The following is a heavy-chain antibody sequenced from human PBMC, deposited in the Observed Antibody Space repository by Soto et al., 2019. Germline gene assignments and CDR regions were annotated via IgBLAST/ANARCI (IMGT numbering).Heavy chain of an antibody. D-gene: IGHD3-9*01. CDR3: ARQIGYYDILTGYYYYYYYMDV. CDR1: GGSISSSSYY. J-gene: IGHJ6*03. V-gene: IGHV4-39*01. Sequence: SETLSVTGRVSGGSISSSSYYWGWIRQPPGKGLEWIGSIYYSGSTYYNPSLKIRVTISVDTSKNQFSLKLSSVTAADTAVYYCARQIGYYDILTGYYYYYYYMDVWGKGTTVTVSS. CDR2: IYYSGST.